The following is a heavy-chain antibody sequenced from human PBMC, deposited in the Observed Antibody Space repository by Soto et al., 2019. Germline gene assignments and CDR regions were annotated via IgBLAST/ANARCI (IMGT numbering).Heavy chain of an antibody. CDR3: TTTSTQIIALWFGELFPNYYYGMDV. J-gene: IGHJ6*02. Sequence: PGGSLRLSCAASGFTFSNAWMSWVRQAPWKGLEWVGRIKSKTDGGTTDYAAPVKGRFTISRDDSKNTLYLQMNSLKTEDTAVYYCTTTSTQIIALWFGELFPNYYYGMDVWGQGTTVTVSS. V-gene: IGHV3-15*01. D-gene: IGHD3-10*01. CDR1: GFTFSNAW. CDR2: IKSKTDGGTT.